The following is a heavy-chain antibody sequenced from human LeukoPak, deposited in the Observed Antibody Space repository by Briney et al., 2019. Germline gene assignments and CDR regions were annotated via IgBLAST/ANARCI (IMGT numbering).Heavy chain of an antibody. CDR1: GGSISSYY. V-gene: IGHV4-59*01. CDR2: IYYTGTT. Sequence: ASETLSPTCTVSGGSISSYYWSWIRQPPGKGLEWIGYIYYTGTTNHNPSLKSRVTISVDTSKNQFSLKLSSVTAADTAVYYCARGGWRLDYWGQGTLVTVSS. J-gene: IGHJ4*02. D-gene: IGHD2-15*01. CDR3: ARGGWRLDY.